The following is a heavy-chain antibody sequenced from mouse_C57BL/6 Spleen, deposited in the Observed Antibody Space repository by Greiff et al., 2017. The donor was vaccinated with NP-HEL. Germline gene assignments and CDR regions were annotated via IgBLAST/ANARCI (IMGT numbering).Heavy chain of an antibody. D-gene: IGHD3-2*02. J-gene: IGHJ4*01. CDR3: AREQDSSGGDYYAMVY. CDR1: GFTFSSYA. Sequence: EVKLVESGGGLVKPGGSLKLSCAASGFTFSSYAMSWVRQTPEKRLEWVATISDGGSYTYYPDNVKGRFTISIDNAKNNLYLQMSHLKSEDTAMYYCAREQDSSGGDYYAMVYWGQGTSVTVSS. V-gene: IGHV5-4*01. CDR2: ISDGGSYT.